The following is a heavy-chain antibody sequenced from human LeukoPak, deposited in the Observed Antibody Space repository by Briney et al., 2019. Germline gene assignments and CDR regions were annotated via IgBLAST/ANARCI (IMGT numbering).Heavy chain of an antibody. V-gene: IGHV1-69*13. CDR2: IIPIFGTA. Sequence: SVKVSCKASGGTFSSYAISWVRQAPGQGLEWMGGIIPIFGTANYAQKFQGRVTITADESTSTAYMELSSLRSEDTAVYYCARVEDYGESWFDPWGQGTLVTVSS. D-gene: IGHD4-17*01. CDR1: GGTFSSYA. J-gene: IGHJ5*02. CDR3: ARVEDYGESWFDP.